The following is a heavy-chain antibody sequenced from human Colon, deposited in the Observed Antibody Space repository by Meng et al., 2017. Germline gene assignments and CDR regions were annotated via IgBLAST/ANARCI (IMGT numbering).Heavy chain of an antibody. Sequence: QVRLTESGPGLVKPSQTLSLTCNVSGLSIGTTGDYWTWIRQRPGKGLEWIGKIFYTGTAHYNPSLKTRAAMSVDRSKNQFSLKLSSVTAADTAVYYCARADCTAGICYQFDNWGQGTLVTVSS. D-gene: IGHD2-8*02. J-gene: IGHJ4*02. CDR1: GLSIGTTGDY. CDR3: ARADCTAGICYQFDN. CDR2: IFYTGTA. V-gene: IGHV4-31*03.